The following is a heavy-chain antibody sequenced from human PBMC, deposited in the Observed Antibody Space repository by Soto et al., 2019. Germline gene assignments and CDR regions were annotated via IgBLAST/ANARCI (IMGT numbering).Heavy chain of an antibody. CDR3: AREVRDTAVADFDY. CDR2: ISSSISTM. V-gene: IGHV3-48*02. J-gene: IGHJ4*02. CDR1: GFTFSSYS. Sequence: EVQLVESGGGLVQPGGSLRLSRAASGFTFSSYSMNWVRQAPGKGLEWLSYISSSISTMHYADSVKGRFTISRDNAKNSLYLQINSLRDEDTAVYYCAREVRDTAVADFDYWGQGTLVTVSS. D-gene: IGHD5-18*01.